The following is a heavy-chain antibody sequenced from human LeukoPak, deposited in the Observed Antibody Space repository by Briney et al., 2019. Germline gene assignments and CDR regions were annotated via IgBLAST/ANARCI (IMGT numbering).Heavy chain of an antibody. CDR2: IIPIFGTA. Sequence: ASVKVSCKASGGTFSSYAISWVRQAPGQGLEWMGGIIPIFGTANYAQKFQGRVTITADESTSTAYMELSSLRSEDTAVYYCAHPAHGDYPPNYYYYMDVWGKGTTVTVSS. J-gene: IGHJ6*03. CDR3: AHPAHGDYPPNYYYYMDV. D-gene: IGHD4-17*01. CDR1: GGTFSSYA. V-gene: IGHV1-69*13.